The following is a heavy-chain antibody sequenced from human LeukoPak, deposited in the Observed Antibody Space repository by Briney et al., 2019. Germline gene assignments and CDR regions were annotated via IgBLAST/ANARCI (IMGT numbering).Heavy chain of an antibody. CDR2: INPNSGGT. J-gene: IGHJ6*02. Sequence: ASVKVSCKASGYTFTGYYMHWVRQAPGQGLEWMGWINPNSGGTNYAQEFQGRVTMTRDTSISTAYVELSRLRSDDTAVYYCARDWAYYYDSSGYPQDYYYGMDVWGQGTTVTVSS. D-gene: IGHD3-22*01. CDR1: GYTFTGYY. CDR3: ARDWAYYYDSSGYPQDYYYGMDV. V-gene: IGHV1-2*02.